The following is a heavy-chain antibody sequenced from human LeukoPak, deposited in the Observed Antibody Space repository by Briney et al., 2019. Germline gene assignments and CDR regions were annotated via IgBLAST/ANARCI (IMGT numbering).Heavy chain of an antibody. CDR3: ARDRDSSGYYGTQVASGD. D-gene: IGHD3-22*01. CDR1: GYTFTSYG. Sequence: ASVKVSCKASGYTFTSYGISWVRQVPGQGLEWMGWISAYNGNTNYAQKLQGRVTMTTDTSTSTAYMELRSLRSDDTAVYYCARDRDSSGYYGTQVASGDWGQGTLVTVSS. CDR2: ISAYNGNT. J-gene: IGHJ4*02. V-gene: IGHV1-18*01.